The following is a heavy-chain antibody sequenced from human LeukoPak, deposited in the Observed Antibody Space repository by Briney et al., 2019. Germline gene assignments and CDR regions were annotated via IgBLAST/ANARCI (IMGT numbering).Heavy chain of an antibody. CDR3: ARHYSSSWPHYYYYGMDV. Sequence: GESLKISCKGSGYSFTSYWIGWVRQMPGKGLGWMGIIYPGDSDTRYSPSFQGQVTISADKSISTAYLQWSSLKASDTAMYYCARHYSSSWPHYYYYGMDVWGQGTTVTVSS. D-gene: IGHD6-13*01. J-gene: IGHJ6*02. CDR1: GYSFTSYW. CDR2: IYPGDSDT. V-gene: IGHV5-51*01.